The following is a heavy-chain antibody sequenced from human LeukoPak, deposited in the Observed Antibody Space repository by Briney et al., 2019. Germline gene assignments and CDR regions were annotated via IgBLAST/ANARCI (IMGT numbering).Heavy chain of an antibody. D-gene: IGHD4-17*01. CDR1: GGSISSSSYY. CDR2: IYYSGST. CDR3: ARQSHDYGDLWWFDP. J-gene: IGHJ5*02. Sequence: PSETLSLTRTVSGGSISSSSYYWGWIRQPPGKGLEWIGSIYYSGSTYYNPSLKSRVTISVDTSKNQFSLKLSSVTAADTAVYYCARQSHDYGDLWWFDPWGQGTLVTVSS. V-gene: IGHV4-39*01.